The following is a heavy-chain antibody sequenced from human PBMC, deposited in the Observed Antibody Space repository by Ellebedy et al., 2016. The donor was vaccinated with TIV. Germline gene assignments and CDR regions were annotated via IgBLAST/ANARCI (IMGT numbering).Heavy chain of an antibody. CDR1: GFTFSSYS. V-gene: IGHV3-23*01. J-gene: IGHJ6*02. D-gene: IGHD4-17*01. Sequence: GESLKISCAASGFTFSSYSMNWVRQAPGKGLEWVSTISGSGVTTFYADSVKGRFTISRDNSKNTLYLQMNSLRAEDTAVYYCARNAKRLTVTAHYYYYYYGMDVWGQGTTITVSS. CDR3: ARNAKRLTVTAHYYYYYYGMDV. CDR2: ISGSGVTT.